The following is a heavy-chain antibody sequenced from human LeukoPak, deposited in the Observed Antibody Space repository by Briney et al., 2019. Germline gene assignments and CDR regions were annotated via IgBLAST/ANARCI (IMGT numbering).Heavy chain of an antibody. D-gene: IGHD3-3*01. CDR3: ARDLRDYDYWSGLVDI. CDR2: IKQDGSEK. V-gene: IGHV3-7*01. CDR1: GFTFISYT. J-gene: IGHJ3*02. Sequence: QPGGSLRLSCAAPGFTFISYTMSWVRQAPGKGLEWVANIKQDGSEKYYVNSVKGRFTISRDNAKNSLYLQINSLRAEDTAVYYCARDLRDYDYWSGLVDIWGQGTMVTVSS.